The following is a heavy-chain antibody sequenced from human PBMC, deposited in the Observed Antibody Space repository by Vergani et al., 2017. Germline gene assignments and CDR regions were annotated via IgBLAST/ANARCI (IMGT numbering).Heavy chain of an antibody. CDR2: INHSGST. CDR3: ARVAAAIWSEYY. V-gene: IGHV4-34*01. Sequence: QVQLQQWGAGLLKPSETLSLTCAVYGGSFSGYYWSWIRQPPGKGLEWIGEINHSGSTNYNPSLKSRVTISVDTSKNQFSLKLSSVTAADTAVYYCARVAAAIWSEYYWGQGTLVTVSS. D-gene: IGHD6-13*01. J-gene: IGHJ4*02. CDR1: GGSFSGYY.